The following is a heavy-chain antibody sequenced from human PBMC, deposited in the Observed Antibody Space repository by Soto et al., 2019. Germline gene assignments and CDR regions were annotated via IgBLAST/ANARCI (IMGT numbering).Heavy chain of an antibody. CDR1: GGSFTYYY. D-gene: IGHD4-17*01. CDR2: IYYSGST. Sequence: SETLSLTCTVSGGSFTYYYWNWIRQPPGKGLEWIGYIYYSGSTNYNPSFKSRVTISLDTSKTQFSLKLSSVTAADTAVYYCARRDYGNGAAHIHFWGQGTLVTVSS. CDR3: ARRDYGNGAAHIHF. V-gene: IGHV4-59*08. J-gene: IGHJ4*02.